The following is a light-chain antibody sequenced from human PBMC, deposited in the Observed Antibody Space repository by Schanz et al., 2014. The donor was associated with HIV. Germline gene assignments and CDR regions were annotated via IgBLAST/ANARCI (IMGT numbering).Light chain of an antibody. J-gene: IGKJ4*01. CDR3: QQYANPPLT. CDR1: QDIRKY. Sequence: DIQMTQSPSSLSASVGDRVTITCQASQDIRKYLIWYQQKPGQAPMFLIYDASNLERGVPSRFSGSGSGTDFTFTITSLQPEDVATYFCQQYANPPLTFGGGTKVELK. V-gene: IGKV1-33*01. CDR2: DAS.